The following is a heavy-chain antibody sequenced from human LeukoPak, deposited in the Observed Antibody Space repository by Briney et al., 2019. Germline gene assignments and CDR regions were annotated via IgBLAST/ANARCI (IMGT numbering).Heavy chain of an antibody. CDR1: GFPFSSYG. J-gene: IGHJ4*02. CDR2: LRKDATYS. CDR3: ASGGATRGTLDY. Sequence: PGGSLRLSCVASGFPFSSYGMYWVRQTPDKGLQWVAYLRKDATYSNYADSVRGRFTISRDNSKNTLDLQMSSLRVEDTAVYYCASGGATRGTLDYWGQGTLVTVSS. V-gene: IGHV3-30*02. D-gene: IGHD1-26*01.